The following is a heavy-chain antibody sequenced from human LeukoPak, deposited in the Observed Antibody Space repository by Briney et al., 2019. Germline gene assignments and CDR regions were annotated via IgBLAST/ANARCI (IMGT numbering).Heavy chain of an antibody. J-gene: IGHJ5*02. V-gene: IGHV3-30*02. CDR3: AKDFFGSGGYSFDP. Sequence: GGSLRLSCAASGFTFSSHGMHWVRQAPGKGLEWVAFIRYDGSNKYYADSVKGRFTISRDNSKNTLYLQMNSLRAGDTAVYYCAKDFFGSGGYSFDPWGQGTLVTVSS. CDR2: IRYDGSNK. CDR1: GFTFSSHG. D-gene: IGHD3-10*01.